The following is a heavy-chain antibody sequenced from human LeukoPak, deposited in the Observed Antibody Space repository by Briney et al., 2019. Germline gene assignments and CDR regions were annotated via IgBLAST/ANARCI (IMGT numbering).Heavy chain of an antibody. CDR2: IYSGGRT. Sequence: GGSLRLSCVASGITVSSNDMSWVRQAPGKGLEWVSLIYSGGRTDYADSVKGRFTISRDNSKNTVYLQMNSLRAEDTAVYYCAGILRGAFDIWGQGKMVTVSS. CDR3: AGILRGAFDI. CDR1: GITVSSND. J-gene: IGHJ3*02. V-gene: IGHV3-53*01.